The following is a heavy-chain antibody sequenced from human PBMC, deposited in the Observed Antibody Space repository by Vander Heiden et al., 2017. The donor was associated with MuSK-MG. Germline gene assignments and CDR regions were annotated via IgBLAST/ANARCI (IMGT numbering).Heavy chain of an antibody. Sequence: QVQLVQSVAEVKKPGSSVKVSCKASGGTFSSYAISWVRQAPGQGLEWMGGIIPIFGTANYAQKFQGRVTITADESTSTAYMELSSLRSEDTAVYYCASYHCSSTSCYGDAAFDIWGQGTMVTVSS. CDR3: ASYHCSSTSCYGDAAFDI. CDR1: GGTFSSYA. J-gene: IGHJ3*02. CDR2: IIPIFGTA. V-gene: IGHV1-69*01. D-gene: IGHD2-2*01.